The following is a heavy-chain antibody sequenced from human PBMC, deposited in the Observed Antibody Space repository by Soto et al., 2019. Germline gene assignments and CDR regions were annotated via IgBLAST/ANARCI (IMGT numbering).Heavy chain of an antibody. D-gene: IGHD1-26*01. J-gene: IGHJ4*02. CDR2: TSYSGSA. CDR3: ARERIVGATTFDY. V-gene: IGHV4-31*03. CDR1: CDSISSGSHY. Sequence: SETLSLTCTVSCDSISSGSHYWNWIRQRPGKGLEWIGYTSYSGSAYYSPSLKSRLTISVDTSKNQFSLKLNSVTAADTAVYYCARERIVGATTFDYWGQGTLVTVS.